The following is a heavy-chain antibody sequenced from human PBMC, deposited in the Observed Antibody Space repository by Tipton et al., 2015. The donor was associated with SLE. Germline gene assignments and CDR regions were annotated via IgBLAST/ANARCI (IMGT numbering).Heavy chain of an antibody. V-gene: IGHV4-31*03. Sequence: TLSLTCTVSGDSLSIVGYYWSWIRQRPGKGLEWIGYIYYSGSTYYNPSLKSRVTISVDTSKNQFSLKLSSVTAADTAVYYCARDVGYDSSGYYHRYFDYWGQGTLVTVPS. CDR2: IYYSGST. J-gene: IGHJ4*02. D-gene: IGHD3-22*01. CDR1: GDSLSIVGYY. CDR3: ARDVGYDSSGYYHRYFDY.